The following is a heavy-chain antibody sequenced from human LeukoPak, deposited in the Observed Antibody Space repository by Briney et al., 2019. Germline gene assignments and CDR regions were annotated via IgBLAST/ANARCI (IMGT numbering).Heavy chain of an antibody. CDR3: ASRPAAGTDYFDY. D-gene: IGHD6-13*01. CDR1: GGSISSSNW. Sequence: SGTRSLTCAVSGGSISSSNWWSWVRQPPGKGLEWIGEIYHSGSTNYNPSLKSRLTISADKYKNQFSLQLSSVTAADTAVYYCASRPAAGTDYFDYWGQGTLVTVSS. V-gene: IGHV4-4*02. CDR2: IYHSGST. J-gene: IGHJ4*02.